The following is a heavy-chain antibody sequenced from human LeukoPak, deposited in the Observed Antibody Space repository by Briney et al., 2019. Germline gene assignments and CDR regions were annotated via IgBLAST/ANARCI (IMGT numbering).Heavy chain of an antibody. J-gene: IGHJ2*01. Sequence: PSETLSLTCAVYGGSFSGYYWSWIRQPPGKGLEWIGEINHSGSTNYNPSLKSRVTISVDTSKNQFSLKLSSVTAADTAVYYCARRGGAAAGPGDWYFDLWGRGTLVTVSS. V-gene: IGHV4-34*01. CDR3: ARRGGAAAGPGDWYFDL. CDR1: GGSFSGYY. D-gene: IGHD6-13*01. CDR2: INHSGST.